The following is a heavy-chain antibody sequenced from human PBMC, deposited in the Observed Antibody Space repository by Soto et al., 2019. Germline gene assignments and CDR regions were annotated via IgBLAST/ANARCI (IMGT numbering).Heavy chain of an antibody. CDR2: ISYSGST. V-gene: IGHV4-59*01. CDR3: ARGSYRLSTDCYELAPDY. Sequence: SETLSLTCTVSGDSISSFYWNWIRQPPGKGLEWIGYISYSGSTNYNPSLKSRVTISVDTSKNQFSLKLNSVTAADTAVYYCARGSYRLSTDCYELAPDYWGQGTLVTVSS. CDR1: GDSISSFY. D-gene: IGHD2-2*01. J-gene: IGHJ4*02.